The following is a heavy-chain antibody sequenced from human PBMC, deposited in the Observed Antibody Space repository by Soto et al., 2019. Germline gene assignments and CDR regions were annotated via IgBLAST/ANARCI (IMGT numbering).Heavy chain of an antibody. CDR1: GYTFTSYY. D-gene: IGHD3-3*01. J-gene: IGHJ6*02. Sequence: ASVKVSCKASGYTFTSYYMHWVRQAPGQGLEWMGIINPSGGSTSYAQKFQGRVTMTRNTSISTAYMELSSLRSEDTAVYYCARVLSWASYYDFWSGYYNYYYYGMDVWGQGTTVTVSS. CDR3: ARVLSWASYYDFWSGYYNYYYYGMDV. CDR2: INPSGGST. V-gene: IGHV1-46*01.